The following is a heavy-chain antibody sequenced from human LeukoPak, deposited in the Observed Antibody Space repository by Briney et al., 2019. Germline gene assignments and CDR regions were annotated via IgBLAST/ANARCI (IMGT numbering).Heavy chain of an antibody. CDR3: AKDLYFDILTGYLVT. J-gene: IGHJ3*01. CDR1: GLNFSTYG. CDR2: IRYDGGSK. Sequence: GGSLRLSCAASGLNFSTYGIHWVRQAPGKGLEWVAFIRYDGGSKYYADSVKGRFTISRDNSEKTIYLQMNNLRAEDTAVYYCAKDLYFDILTGYLVTWGQGTMVTVSS. V-gene: IGHV3-30*02. D-gene: IGHD3-9*01.